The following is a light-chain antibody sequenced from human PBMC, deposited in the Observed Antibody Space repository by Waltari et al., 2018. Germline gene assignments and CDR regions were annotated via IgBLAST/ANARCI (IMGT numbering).Light chain of an antibody. CDR1: QSISVW. CDR3: QRYNSYSNT. Sequence: DIQMTQSPSTLSASVGDRVTITCRASQSISVWLAWYQQKPGKAPKLLMRKASSLKSGVPSRFSGSGSETEFTLTISSLQPDDFATYYCQRYNSYSNTFGQGTKLEIK. CDR2: KAS. J-gene: IGKJ2*01. V-gene: IGKV1-5*03.